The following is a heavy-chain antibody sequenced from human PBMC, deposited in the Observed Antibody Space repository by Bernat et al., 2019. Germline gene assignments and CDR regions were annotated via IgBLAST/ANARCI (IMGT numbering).Heavy chain of an antibody. D-gene: IGHD6-19*01. V-gene: IGHV4-34*01. Sequence: QVQLQQWGAGLLKPSETLSLTCAVYGGSFSGYYWSWIRQPPGKGLEWIGEINHSGSTNYNPSLKSRVTISVDTSKNQFSLKLSSVTVADTAVYYCARWYSSGFRYYYDYMDVWGKGTTVTVSS. CDR3: ARWYSSGFRYYYDYMDV. J-gene: IGHJ6*03. CDR2: INHSGST. CDR1: GGSFSGYY.